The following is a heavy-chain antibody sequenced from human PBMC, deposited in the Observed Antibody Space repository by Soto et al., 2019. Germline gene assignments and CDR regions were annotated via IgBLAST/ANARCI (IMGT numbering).Heavy chain of an antibody. CDR2: ISGSGGSK. J-gene: IGHJ4*02. CDR1: GFTFSSYA. CDR3: AKAPQFTTVTPFFDY. V-gene: IGHV3-23*01. D-gene: IGHD4-17*01. Sequence: GGSLRLSCAASGFTFSSYAMSWVRQAPGKGLEWVSAISGSGGSKYYADSVKGRFTISRDNSKNTLYLQMNSLRAEDTAVYYCAKAPQFTTVTPFFDYWGQGTLVTVSS.